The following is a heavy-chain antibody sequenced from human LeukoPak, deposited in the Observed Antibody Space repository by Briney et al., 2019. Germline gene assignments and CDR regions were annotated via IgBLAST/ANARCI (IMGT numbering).Heavy chain of an antibody. CDR2: VYHSGST. J-gene: IGHJ6*02. D-gene: IGHD1-14*01. CDR1: GGSISSGGYS. CDR3: ARDNRDYGMDV. V-gene: IGHV4-30-2*01. Sequence: PSQTLSLTCAVSGGSISSGGYSWSWIRQPPGKGLEWIGYVYHSGSTYYNPSLKSRVTISVDRSKNQFSLKLSSVTAADTAVYYCARDNRDYGMDVWGQGTTVTVSS.